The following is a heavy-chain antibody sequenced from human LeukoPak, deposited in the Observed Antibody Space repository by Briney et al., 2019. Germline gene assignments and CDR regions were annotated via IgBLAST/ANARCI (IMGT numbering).Heavy chain of an antibody. CDR1: GGSISSSSYY. J-gene: IGHJ3*02. Sequence: SETLSLTCTVSGGSISSSSYYWDWIRQSPGKGLEWIGTIYYSGTTYYNPSLKSRVTISVDTSRNQFSLKLSSVTATDTAVYYCARMIGGDAFDIWGQGTMVTVSS. CDR2: IYYSGTT. D-gene: IGHD3-22*01. V-gene: IGHV4-39*01. CDR3: ARMIGGDAFDI.